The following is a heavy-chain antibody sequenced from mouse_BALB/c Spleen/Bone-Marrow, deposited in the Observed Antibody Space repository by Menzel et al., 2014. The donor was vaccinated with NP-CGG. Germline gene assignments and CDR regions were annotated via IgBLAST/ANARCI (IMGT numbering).Heavy chain of an antibody. V-gene: IGHV1-18*01. J-gene: IGHJ3*01. CDR3: TRDSSGYWFTY. CDR1: GYSFTGYI. D-gene: IGHD3-2*01. CDR2: INPYDGGT. Sequence: VQLQQSGPELVKPGASMKISCKASGYSFTGYIMNWVKQSPGKNLEWIGLINPYDGGTTYNQKFKGKATLTVDKSSTTAYMELLSLTSEDSAVFYCTRDSSGYWFTYWGQGTLVTVSA.